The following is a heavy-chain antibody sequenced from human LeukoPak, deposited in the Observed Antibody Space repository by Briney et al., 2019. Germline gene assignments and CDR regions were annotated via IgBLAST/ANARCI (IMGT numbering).Heavy chain of an antibody. Sequence: GGSLRLSCAASGFTFGTYWMSWVRQAPGEGLEWVANIKQDGSEKDYVDSVKGRFTISRDNAKNSLYLQMNSLRVEDTAVYYCARDRARTGTTLLDYWGQGTLVIVSS. V-gene: IGHV3-7*03. CDR1: GFTFGTYW. D-gene: IGHD1-1*01. J-gene: IGHJ4*02. CDR3: ARDRARTGTTLLDY. CDR2: IKQDGSEK.